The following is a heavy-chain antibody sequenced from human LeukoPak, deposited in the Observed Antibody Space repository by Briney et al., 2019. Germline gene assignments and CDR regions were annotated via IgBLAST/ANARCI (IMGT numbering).Heavy chain of an antibody. D-gene: IGHD6-13*01. J-gene: IGHJ4*02. CDR1: GFTFSTYW. Sequence: QPGGSLRLSCAASGFTFSTYWMHWVRQAPGKGLVWVSRINGDGGSRNYADSVKGRFTISRDNAKNPLYLQMSSLRVEDTAVYYCASASSRRTAAGGDYWGQGTLVTVST. CDR3: ASASSRRTAAGGDY. CDR2: INGDGGSR. V-gene: IGHV3-74*01.